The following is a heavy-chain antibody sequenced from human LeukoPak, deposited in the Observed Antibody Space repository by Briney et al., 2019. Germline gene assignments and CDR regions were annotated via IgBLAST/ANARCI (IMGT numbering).Heavy chain of an antibody. CDR3: AKDQAVAGHPLDY. CDR1: EYTFSNYD. D-gene: IGHD6-19*01. V-gene: IGHV3-30*02. J-gene: IGHJ4*02. CDR2: IRYDGNNK. Sequence: GRSLRLSCAASEYTFSNYDMNWVRQAPGKGLEWVAFIRYDGNNKYYADSVKGRFTISRDNSKNTLYLQMNSLRAEDTAVYYCAKDQAVAGHPLDYWGQGTLVTVSS.